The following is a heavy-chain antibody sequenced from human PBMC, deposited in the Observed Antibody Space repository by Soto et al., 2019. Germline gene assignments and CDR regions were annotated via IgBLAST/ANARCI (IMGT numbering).Heavy chain of an antibody. CDR3: AREMVRGVGSDY. D-gene: IGHD3-10*01. V-gene: IGHV1-18*01. CDR1: GYTFTNYA. J-gene: IGHJ4*02. Sequence: ASVKVSCKASGYTFTNYAMHWVRQAPGQRLEWMGWISTYNGNTKYAQKLQGRVTMTTDTSTSTAYMELRSLRSDDTAVFYCAREMVRGVGSDYWGQGTLVTVSS. CDR2: ISTYNGNT.